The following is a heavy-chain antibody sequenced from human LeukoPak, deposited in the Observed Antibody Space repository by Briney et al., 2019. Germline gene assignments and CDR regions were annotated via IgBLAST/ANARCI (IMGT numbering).Heavy chain of an antibody. V-gene: IGHV1-8*03. J-gene: IGHJ4*02. CDR2: MNPNGGNT. CDR1: GYIFTSYD. D-gene: IGHD6-13*01. Sequence: ASVKVSCKASGYIFTSYDINWVRQAAGQGLEWMGWMNPNGGNTGFAQRFQGRLTITRNTSIGTAYMELSSLRSEDAAVYFCARGSSNWYHFDYWGQRTLVTVSS. CDR3: ARGSSNWYHFDY.